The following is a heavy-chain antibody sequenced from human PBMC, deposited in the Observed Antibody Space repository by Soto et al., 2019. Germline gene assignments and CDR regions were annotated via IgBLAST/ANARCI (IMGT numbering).Heavy chain of an antibody. CDR1: GYSFTNYA. V-gene: IGHV1-3*01. CDR3: ARDRINSFFVGVTPPGNWFDP. D-gene: IGHD3-3*01. CDR2: INAGNGDT. J-gene: IGHJ5*02. Sequence: QVQLVQSGAEVKKPGASVKVSCKTSGYSFTNYALHWVRQAPGQGLEWMGWINAGNGDTIYSQKFQGRVTLTRDTSATTAYMELSSLRSEDTAVYYCARDRINSFFVGVTPPGNWFDPWGQGTPVTVSS.